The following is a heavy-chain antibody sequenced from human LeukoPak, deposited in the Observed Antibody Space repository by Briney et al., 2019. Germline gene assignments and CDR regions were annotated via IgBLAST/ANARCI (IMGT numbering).Heavy chain of an antibody. CDR1: GFTFSSCA. D-gene: IGHD2-8*01. CDR3: TKDRVNDVLEYFQY. V-gene: IGHV3-23*01. CDR2: ISGSTEST. J-gene: IGHJ1*01. Sequence: GGSLRLSCAASGFTFSSCAMTWVRQAPGKGLEWVSSISGSTESTYYADSVKGRFTISRDDSKNTLYLQMNSLRAEDTAVYYCTKDRVNDVLEYFQYWGQGTLVTVSS.